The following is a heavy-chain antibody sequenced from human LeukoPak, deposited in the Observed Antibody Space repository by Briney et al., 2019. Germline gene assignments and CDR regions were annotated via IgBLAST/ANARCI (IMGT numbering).Heavy chain of an antibody. J-gene: IGHJ6*03. CDR1: GFTFRSYW. Sequence: GGSLRLSCAASGFTFRSYWMSWVRQAPGKGREWVASIKDDGSEKYRVDSVKGRFTISRDNAKNSLYLQMNSLRAEDTAVYYCARDLPRGGYYYYMDVWGKGTTVTVSS. CDR2: IKDDGSEK. D-gene: IGHD3-10*01. V-gene: IGHV3-7*01. CDR3: ARDLPRGGYYYYMDV.